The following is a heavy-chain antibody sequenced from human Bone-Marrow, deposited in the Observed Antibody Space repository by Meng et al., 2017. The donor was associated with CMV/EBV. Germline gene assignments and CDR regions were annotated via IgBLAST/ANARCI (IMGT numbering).Heavy chain of an antibody. V-gene: IGHV3-48*03. J-gene: IGHJ5*02. D-gene: IGHD1-26*01. CDR1: GFIFSNYD. CDR3: AREVGAPPSGWFDP. CDR2: ISSSGRTI. Sequence: GESLKISCAASGFIFSNYDMNWVRQAPGKGLEWVSYISSSGRTIYDADSVKGRFTISRDNAKNSLYLQMNSLRAEDTAVYYCAREVGAPPSGWFDPWGQGTLVTFSS.